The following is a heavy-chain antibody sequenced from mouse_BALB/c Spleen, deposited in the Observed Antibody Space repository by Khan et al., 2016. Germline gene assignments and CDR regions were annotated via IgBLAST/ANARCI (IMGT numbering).Heavy chain of an antibody. CDR2: IWAGGST. CDR1: GFSLTTYG. V-gene: IGHV2-9*02. J-gene: IGHJ2*01. CDR3: ARDSGSRLYYFDY. Sequence: QVQLKESGPGLVAPSQSLSITCTVYGFSLTTYGVHWVRQAPGKGLEWLGIIWAGGSTNYKSALMSRLSISKDNSKNQVFLKMNSLQTDDTAIYYSARDSGSRLYYFDYWGQGTTLTVSS. D-gene: IGHD1-1*01.